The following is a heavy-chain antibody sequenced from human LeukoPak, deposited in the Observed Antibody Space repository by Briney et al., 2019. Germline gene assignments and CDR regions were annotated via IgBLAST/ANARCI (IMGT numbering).Heavy chain of an antibody. D-gene: IGHD3-9*01. CDR1: GGSVSSGTYY. J-gene: IGHJ4*02. V-gene: IGHV4-61*01. Sequence: SETLSLTCTVSGGSVSSGTYYWSWIRQPPGKGLEWIGYIYYSGSTNYNPSLKSRVTISVDTSKNQFSLKLSSVTAADTAVYYCATGDWYPLDYWGQGTPVTVSS. CDR3: ATGDWYPLDY. CDR2: IYYSGST.